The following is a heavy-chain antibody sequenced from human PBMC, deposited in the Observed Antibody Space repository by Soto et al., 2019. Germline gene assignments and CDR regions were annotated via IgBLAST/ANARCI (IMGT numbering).Heavy chain of an antibody. V-gene: IGHV1-18*01. CDR2: FSTHNGNT. CDR1: GYPFTTSD. Sequence: QVHLVQSGPEVKTPGASVKVSCKASGYPFTTSDINWVRQAPGQGLEWMGWFSTHNGNTKSAQKLQGRVTMTTDPSTTTAYMELRSLRSDDTAVYYCGRGTTHIIGYWGQGTLVIVSS. CDR3: GRGTTHIIGY. J-gene: IGHJ4*02.